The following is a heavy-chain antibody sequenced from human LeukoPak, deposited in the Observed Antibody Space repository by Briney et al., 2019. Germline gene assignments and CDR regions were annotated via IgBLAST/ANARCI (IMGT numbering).Heavy chain of an antibody. J-gene: IGHJ4*02. V-gene: IGHV3-33*01. CDR3: ARGFDGYSHGSEPFDY. CDR2: IWYDGSNK. CDR1: GFTFSSYG. D-gene: IGHD5-18*01. Sequence: GRSLRLSCAASGFTFSSYGMHWVRQAPGKGLEWVAVIWYDGSNKYYADSVKGRFTISRDNSKNTLYLQMNSLRAEDTAVYYCARGFDGYSHGSEPFDYWGQGTLVTVSS.